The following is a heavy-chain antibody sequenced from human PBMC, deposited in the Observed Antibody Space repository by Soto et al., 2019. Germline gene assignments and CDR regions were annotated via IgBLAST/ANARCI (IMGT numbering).Heavy chain of an antibody. CDR1: GGTFSSYA. Sequence: SVKVSCKASGGTFSSYAISWVRQAPGQGLEWMGGIIPIFGTANYAQKFQGRVTITADESTSTAYMELSSLRSEDTAVYYCAREGRLNRGRYCSGGSCYRYFDYWGQGTLVTVSS. CDR3: AREGRLNRGRYCSGGSCYRYFDY. V-gene: IGHV1-69*13. CDR2: IIPIFGTA. D-gene: IGHD2-15*01. J-gene: IGHJ4*02.